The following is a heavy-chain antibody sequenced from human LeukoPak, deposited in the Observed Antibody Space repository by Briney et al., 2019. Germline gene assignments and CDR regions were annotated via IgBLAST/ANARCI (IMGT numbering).Heavy chain of an antibody. D-gene: IGHD5-12*01. CDR1: GFTFSNYG. J-gene: IGHJ4*02. CDR3: AKDGGYPRGVHFDY. V-gene: IGHV3-30*02. CDR2: IYYHGNNK. Sequence: GGSLRLSCAASGFTFSNYGMHWVRQAPGKGLEWVAFIYYHGNNKNYADFVKGRFTISRDNSKNTLFLQMNSLRAEDTAVYYRAKDGGYPRGVHFDYWGQGTLVTVSS.